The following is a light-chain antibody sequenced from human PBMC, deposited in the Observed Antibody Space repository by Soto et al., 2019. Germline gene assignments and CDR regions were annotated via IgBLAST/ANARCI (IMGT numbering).Light chain of an antibody. CDR3: QQSYSGAA. V-gene: IGKV1-39*01. CDR1: QRISTF. Sequence: DIQMTQSPSSLSASVGDRVTITCRASQRISTFLNWYQQKPGKAPKLLIYDASNLQSGVPSRFSCSGSGTDFTLTISSLQPEDFATYHCQQSYSGAAFGPGTKVDIK. CDR2: DAS. J-gene: IGKJ3*01.